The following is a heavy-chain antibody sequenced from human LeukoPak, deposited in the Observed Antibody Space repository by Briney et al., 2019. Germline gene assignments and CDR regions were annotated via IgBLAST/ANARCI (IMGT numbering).Heavy chain of an antibody. J-gene: IGHJ4*02. CDR3: ARARRFGELYIDY. V-gene: IGHV1-2*02. CDR1: GYTFTGYY. D-gene: IGHD3-10*01. CDR2: INPNSGGT. Sequence: ASVKVSCKASGYTFTGYYMHWVRQAPGQGLEWMGWINPNSGGTNYAQKLQGRVTMTTDTSTSTAYMELRSLRSDDTAVYYCARARRFGELYIDYWGQGTLVTVSS.